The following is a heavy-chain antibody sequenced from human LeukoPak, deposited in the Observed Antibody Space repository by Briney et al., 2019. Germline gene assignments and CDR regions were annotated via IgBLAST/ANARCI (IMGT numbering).Heavy chain of an antibody. CDR1: GFTFSSYA. CDR3: AKDRQGYCSGGSCYPSRPLDY. V-gene: IGHV3-23*01. J-gene: IGHJ4*02. D-gene: IGHD2-15*01. Sequence: GGSLRLSCAASGFTFSSYAMSWVRQAPGKGLEWVSAISGSGGSTYYADSVKGRFTISRDNSKNTLYLQMNSLRAEDTAVYYCAKDRQGYCSGGSCYPSRPLDYWGQGTLVTVSS. CDR2: ISGSGGST.